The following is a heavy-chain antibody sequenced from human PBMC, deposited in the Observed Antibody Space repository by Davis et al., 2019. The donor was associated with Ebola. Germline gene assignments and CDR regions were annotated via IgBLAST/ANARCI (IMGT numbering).Heavy chain of an antibody. D-gene: IGHD3-10*01. CDR1: GFTFSTSW. CDR3: VRGPPYDSGSYPWIY. J-gene: IGHJ4*02. V-gene: IGHV3-74*01. CDR2: INGDGSTI. Sequence: PGGSLRLSCAASGFTFSTSWVHWVRQAPGEGLVWVSRINGDGSTINYADSVKGRFTISRDNAENSVDLQMNSLRAEDTAVYYCVRGPPYDSGSYPWIYWGQGTLVTVSS.